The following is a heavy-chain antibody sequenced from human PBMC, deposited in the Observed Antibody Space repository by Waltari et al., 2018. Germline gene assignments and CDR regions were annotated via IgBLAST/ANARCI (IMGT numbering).Heavy chain of an antibody. CDR3: SRSGSDDWFDP. Sequence: EVQLLQSGAEVKKPGATVKISCKSSGYTFTDYYIHWVKQTPGKGLEWMGRVGPKDGETVYAEKFQDRVTLSADTSTDTVYMIMNGLRFDDTALYFCSRSGSDDWFDPWGRGTPVTVVS. J-gene: IGHJ5*02. D-gene: IGHD2-15*01. CDR2: VGPKDGET. V-gene: IGHV1-69-2*01. CDR1: GYTFTDYY.